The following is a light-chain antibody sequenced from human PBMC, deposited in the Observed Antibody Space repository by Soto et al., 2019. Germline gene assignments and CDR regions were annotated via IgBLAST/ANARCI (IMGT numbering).Light chain of an antibody. Sequence: IQMTQSPSSVSAFTGDRVTITCRASQGISSYLAWYQQKPGKAPKLLIYAASTLQSGVPSRFSGSGSGTDFTLTISCLQSEDFATYYCQQYYSYPRTFGQGTKVDI. CDR2: AAS. CDR3: QQYYSYPRT. V-gene: IGKV1-8*01. J-gene: IGKJ1*01. CDR1: QGISSY.